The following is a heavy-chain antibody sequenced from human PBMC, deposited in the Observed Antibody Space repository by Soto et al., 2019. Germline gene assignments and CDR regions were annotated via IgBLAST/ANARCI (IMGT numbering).Heavy chain of an antibody. V-gene: IGHV1-18*01. Sequence: QVQLVQSRAEVKEPGASVKVSCKASSYTFNTYGISWVRQAPGQGLEWMGWISTYTGHSDYAQHLQGRVTMTTDSSTYTAYMQLRSLRSDDTAVYYCARDGGVTTIAGTRYYYGTDLWRQGTTLTVSS. CDR3: ARDGGVTTIAGTRYYYGTDL. CDR1: SYTFNTYG. J-gene: IGHJ6*02. D-gene: IGHD5-12*01. CDR2: ISTYTGHS.